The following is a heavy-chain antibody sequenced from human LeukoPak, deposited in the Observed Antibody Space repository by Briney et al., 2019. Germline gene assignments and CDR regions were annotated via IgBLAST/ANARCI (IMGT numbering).Heavy chain of an antibody. CDR2: ISAYNGNT. V-gene: IGHV1-18*01. CDR3: AREVSGYSSSYFDY. D-gene: IGHD6-6*01. J-gene: IGHJ4*02. CDR1: GYTFTSYA. Sequence: ASVKVSCTASGYTFTSYAKHWVRQAPGQGLEWMGWISAYNGNTNYAQKLQGRVTMTTDTSTSTAYMELRSLRSDDTAVYYCAREVSGYSSSYFDYWGQGTLVTVSS.